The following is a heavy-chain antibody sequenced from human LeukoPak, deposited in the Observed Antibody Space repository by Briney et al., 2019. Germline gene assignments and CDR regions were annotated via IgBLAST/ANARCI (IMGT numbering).Heavy chain of an antibody. CDR2: IHYSGST. CDR3: ARSVSWGLLVRDDAFDI. J-gene: IGHJ3*02. CDR1: GGSISSYY. V-gene: IGHV4-59*08. Sequence: SETLSLTCTVAGGSISSYYWSWIRQPPGKGLEWIGYIHYSGSTNYNPSLKSRVTTSVDTSKKQFSLKLRSVTAADTAVYYCARSVSWGLLVRDDAFDIWGQGTMVTVPS. D-gene: IGHD2-21*01.